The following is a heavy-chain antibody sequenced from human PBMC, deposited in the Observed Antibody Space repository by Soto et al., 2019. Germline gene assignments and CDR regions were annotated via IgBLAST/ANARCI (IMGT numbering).Heavy chain of an antibody. CDR3: ARNTYKVGDFHL. J-gene: IGHJ4*02. CDR1: GYTFTGYY. D-gene: IGHD1-26*01. Sequence: ASVKVSCKASGYTFTGYYMHWVRQAPGQGLEWMGWINPNSGGTNYAQKFQGWVTMTRDTSISTAYMELSSLRSEDTAVYYCARNTYKVGDFHLWGQGTLVTVSS. V-gene: IGHV1-2*04. CDR2: INPNSGGT.